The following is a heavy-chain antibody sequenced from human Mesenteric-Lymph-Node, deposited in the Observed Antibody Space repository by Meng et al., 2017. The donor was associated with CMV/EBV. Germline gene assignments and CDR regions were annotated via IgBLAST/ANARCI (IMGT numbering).Heavy chain of an antibody. CDR1: GFTFGDYA. CDR3: TRDSSHDSSSSLDYYYGMDV. CDR2: IRSKAYGGTT. J-gene: IGHJ6*02. Sequence: GGSLRLSCTASGFTFGDYAMSWVRQAPGKGLEWVGFIRSKAYGGTTEYAASVKGRFTISRDDSKSIAYLQMNSLKTEDTAVYYCTRDSSHDSSSSLDYYYGMDVWGQGTTVTVSS. V-gene: IGHV3-49*04. D-gene: IGHD6-6*01.